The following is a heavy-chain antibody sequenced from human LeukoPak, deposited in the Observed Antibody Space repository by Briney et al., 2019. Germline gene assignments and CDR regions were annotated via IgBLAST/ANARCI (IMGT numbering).Heavy chain of an antibody. J-gene: IGHJ4*02. CDR3: AKVGGDSGWYFDY. CDR2: IRDSGSST. D-gene: IGHD6-19*01. CDR1: GFTFSIYA. V-gene: IGHV3-23*01. Sequence: PGGSLRLSCSASGFTFSIYAMNWLRQAPGKGLEWVSTIRDSGSSTYYADSVKGRFTISRINSKNMLYLQMNSLRAEDTAVYYCAKVGGDSGWYFDYWGQGTLVTVSS.